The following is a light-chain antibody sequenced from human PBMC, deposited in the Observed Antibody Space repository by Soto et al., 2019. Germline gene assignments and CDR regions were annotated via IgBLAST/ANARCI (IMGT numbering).Light chain of an antibody. Sequence: DIQMTQSPSSLSASVGDRVTITCRASQSISTYLNWYQQKPGKAPKLLIYSASSLQSGVPSRFSGSGSGTDFTLTISSLQPEDFATYCCQQGYNTPLTFGGGTKVEIK. V-gene: IGKV1-39*01. CDR1: QSISTY. J-gene: IGKJ4*01. CDR2: SAS. CDR3: QQGYNTPLT.